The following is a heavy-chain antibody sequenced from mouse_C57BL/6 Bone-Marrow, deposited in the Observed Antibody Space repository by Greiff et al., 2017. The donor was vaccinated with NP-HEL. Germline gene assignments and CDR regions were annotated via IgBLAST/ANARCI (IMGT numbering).Heavy chain of an antibody. D-gene: IGHD1-1*01. Sequence: EVQGVESGGGLVQPKGSLKLSCAASGFSFNTYAMNWVRQAPGKGLEWVARIRSKSNNYATYYADSVKDRFTISRDDSESMLYLQMNNLKTEDTAIYYCVRGVYYGTYAMDYWGQGTSVTVSS. V-gene: IGHV10-1*01. CDR1: GFSFNTYA. CDR3: VRGVYYGTYAMDY. CDR2: IRSKSNNYAT. J-gene: IGHJ4*01.